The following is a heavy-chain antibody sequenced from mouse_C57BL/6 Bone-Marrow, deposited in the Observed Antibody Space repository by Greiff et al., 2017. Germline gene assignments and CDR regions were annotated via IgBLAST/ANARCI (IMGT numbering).Heavy chain of an antibody. J-gene: IGHJ2*01. CDR2: ISSGGSYT. V-gene: IGHV5-6*02. D-gene: IGHD1-1*01. CDR1: GFTFSSYG. Sequence: DVMLVESGGDLVKPGGSLKLSCAASGFTFSSYGMSWVRQTPDKRLEWVATISSGGSYTYYPDSVKGRFTISRDNAKNTLYLQMSSLKSEDTAMYYCAREDYYGSPDYWGQGTTLTVSS. CDR3: AREDYYGSPDY.